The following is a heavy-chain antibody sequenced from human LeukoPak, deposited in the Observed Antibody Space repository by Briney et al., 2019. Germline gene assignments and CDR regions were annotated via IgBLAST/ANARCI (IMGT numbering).Heavy chain of an antibody. V-gene: IGHV3-30*02. J-gene: IGHJ4*02. Sequence: GGSLRLSCAASGFTFSSYGMHWVRQAPGKGLEWVAFIRYDGSNKYYADSVKGRFTISRDNSKNTLYLQMNSLRAEDTAVYYCARGFSRSGYYFHYWGQGTLVTVSS. CDR2: IRYDGSNK. CDR3: ARGFSRSGYYFHY. CDR1: GFTFSSYG. D-gene: IGHD3-3*01.